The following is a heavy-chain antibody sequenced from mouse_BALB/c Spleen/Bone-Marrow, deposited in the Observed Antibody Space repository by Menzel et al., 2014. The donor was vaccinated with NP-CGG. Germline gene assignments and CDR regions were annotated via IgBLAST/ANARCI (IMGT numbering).Heavy chain of an antibody. CDR2: ISGDGRYT. CDR1: GFSFSNYG. J-gene: IGHJ3*01. CDR3: ARHAYYDQTEVSFVC. Sequence: EVMLVESGGGLVKSGGSLKLSCAASGFSFSNYGMSWLRQTPEKRLEWVATISGDGRYTFYSDSVKGRFTISRDNAKNNLYLQLSGLRSEDTALYYCARHAYYDQTEVSFVCWSQGTLVTVSA. D-gene: IGHD2-4*01. V-gene: IGHV5-9-2*01.